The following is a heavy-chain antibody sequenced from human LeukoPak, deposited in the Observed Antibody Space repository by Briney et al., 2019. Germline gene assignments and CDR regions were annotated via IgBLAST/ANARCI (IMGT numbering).Heavy chain of an antibody. Sequence: RGSPRHPCAPPGFTFTDYNLSWTRQAPGKGLEWVSYISNIGNTIYYADSVKGRFTISRDNATSSLYLQMNSLRVEDTPVYFCEREGLAYDYWSQGTLVTVSS. J-gene: IGHJ4*02. CDR1: GFTFTDYN. CDR3: EREGLAYDY. V-gene: IGHV3-11*04. CDR2: ISNIGNTI. D-gene: IGHD6-19*01.